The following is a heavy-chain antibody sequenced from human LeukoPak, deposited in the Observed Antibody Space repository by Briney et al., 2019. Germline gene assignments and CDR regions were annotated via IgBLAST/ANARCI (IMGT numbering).Heavy chain of an antibody. J-gene: IGHJ4*02. D-gene: IGHD4-4*01. CDR3: ATSYSNYTPYFDY. V-gene: IGHV4-59*01. Sequence: SETLSLTCTVSGGSISSYYWSWLRQPRGKGLEWIGYIYYSGSTNYNPSLKSRVTISVDTSKNQFSLKLSSVTAADTAVYYCATSYSNYTPYFDYWGQGTLVTVSS. CDR2: IYYSGST. CDR1: GGSISSYY.